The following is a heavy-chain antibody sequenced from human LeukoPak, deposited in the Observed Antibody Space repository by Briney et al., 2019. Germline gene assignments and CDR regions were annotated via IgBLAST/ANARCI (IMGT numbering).Heavy chain of an antibody. V-gene: IGHV4-59*11. D-gene: IGHD2-2*02. CDR2: IYYSGST. CDR1: GGSISSHY. Sequence: SETLSLTCSVSGGSISSHYWSWLRQPPGKGLEGIGDIYYSGSTNYTPSLKSRVTISVDTSKNQFSLKLSSVTAADTAVYYCARAYCSSTSCYRFDRWGQGTLVTVSS. J-gene: IGHJ5*02. CDR3: ARAYCSSTSCYRFDR.